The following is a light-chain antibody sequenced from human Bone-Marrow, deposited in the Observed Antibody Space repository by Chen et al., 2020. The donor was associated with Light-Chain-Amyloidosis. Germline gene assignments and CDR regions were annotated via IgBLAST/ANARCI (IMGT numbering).Light chain of an antibody. Sequence: NFRLTQPHSVSESPGKTVSTSCTGTSGSIATNYGQGYQQRPGSSPPTVIYEDDQRPSGVPDRFSGSIDRSSNSASLTISGLKTEDEADYYCQSYQGSSQGVFGGGTKLTVL. J-gene: IGLJ3*02. CDR3: QSYQGSSQGV. V-gene: IGLV6-57*01. CDR1: SGSIATNY. CDR2: EDD.